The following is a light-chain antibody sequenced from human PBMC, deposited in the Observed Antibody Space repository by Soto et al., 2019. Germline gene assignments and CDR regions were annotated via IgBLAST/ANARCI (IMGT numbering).Light chain of an antibody. CDR2: STS. CDR1: SSSIGSNT. V-gene: IGLV1-44*01. J-gene: IGLJ1*01. CDR3: AAWDDRLDVYV. Sequence: QSVLTQPPSASENPGQIVAISCSGSSSSIGSNTVTWYQHLPGTATKLLIYSTSQRSSGVPGRFSGSKSGASASPSISGLQSDDEADYYCAAWDDRLDVYVFGTGTKVTVL.